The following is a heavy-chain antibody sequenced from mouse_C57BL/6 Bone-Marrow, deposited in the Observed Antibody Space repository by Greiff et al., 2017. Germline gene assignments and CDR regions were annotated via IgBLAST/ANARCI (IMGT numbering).Heavy chain of an antibody. CDR1: GYTFTNYW. J-gene: IGHJ4*01. V-gene: IGHV1-63*01. CDR2: IYPGGGYT. CDR3: ARRPVVADYYAMDY. Sequence: VQLQESGAELVRPGTSVKMSCKASGYTFTNYWIGWAKQRPGHGLEWIGDIYPGGGYTNYNEKFKGKATLTADKSSSTAYMQFSSLTSEDSAIYYCARRPVVADYYAMDYWGQGTSVTVSS. D-gene: IGHD1-1*01.